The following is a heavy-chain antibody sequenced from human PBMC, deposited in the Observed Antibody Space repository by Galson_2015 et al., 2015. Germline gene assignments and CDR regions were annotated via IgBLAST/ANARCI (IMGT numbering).Heavy chain of an antibody. J-gene: IGHJ4*02. CDR1: GGSISSYY. CDR3: ARSPPSYYYFDS. CDR2: IYNSGSSGST. V-gene: IGHV4-59*01. D-gene: IGHD3-10*01. Sequence: SETLSLTCTVSGGSISSYYWSWVRQPPGKGLEWIGYIYNSGSSGSTSYNPSLKGRATISGDTSKNQLSLKLRSVTAADTATYYCARSPPSYYYFDSWGQGTLVTVS.